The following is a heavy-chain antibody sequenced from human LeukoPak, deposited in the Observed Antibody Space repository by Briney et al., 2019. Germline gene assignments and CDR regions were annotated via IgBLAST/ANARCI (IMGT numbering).Heavy chain of an antibody. CDR2: ISWNSGSI. J-gene: IGHJ4*02. CDR3: AKTSVVSHYYGSGSYLYYFDY. V-gene: IGHV3-9*01. CDR1: GFTFDDYA. D-gene: IGHD3-10*01. Sequence: GGSLRLSCAASGFTFDDYAMHWVRQAPGKGLEWVSGISWNSGSIGYADSVKGRFTISRDNAKNSLYLQMNSLRAEDTALYYCAKTSVVSHYYGSGSYLYYFDYWGQGTLVTVSS.